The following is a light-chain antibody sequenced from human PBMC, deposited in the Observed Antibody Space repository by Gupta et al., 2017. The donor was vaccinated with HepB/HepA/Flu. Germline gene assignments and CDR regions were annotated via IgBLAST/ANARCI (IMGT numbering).Light chain of an antibody. J-gene: IGKJ1*01. CDR1: QTISSY. Sequence: DIQMTQSPFSLSASVGDRVTITCRASQTISSYLNWYQQKPGKAPKLLIYAASSLQSGVPSRFSGSGSGTDFTLTICGLQPEDFATYYCQQTYSSTWTFGQGTKVEIK. V-gene: IGKV1-39*01. CDR2: AAS. CDR3: QQTYSSTWT.